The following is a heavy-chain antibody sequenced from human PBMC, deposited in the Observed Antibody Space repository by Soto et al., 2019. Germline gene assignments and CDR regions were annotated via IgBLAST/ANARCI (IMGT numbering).Heavy chain of an antibody. CDR2: IYYSGST. CDR1: GGSISSGGYY. D-gene: IGHD3-16*01. Sequence: PSETLSLTCTVSGGSISSGGYYWSWIRQHPGKGLEWIGYIYYSGSTYYNPSLKSRVTISVDTSKNQFSLKLSSVTAADTAGYYCARDSRGLFGYDYVWVSQRGGGYSGMDVWGQGTTVTGSS. V-gene: IGHV4-31*03. J-gene: IGHJ6*02. CDR3: ARDSRGLFGYDYVWVSQRGGGYSGMDV.